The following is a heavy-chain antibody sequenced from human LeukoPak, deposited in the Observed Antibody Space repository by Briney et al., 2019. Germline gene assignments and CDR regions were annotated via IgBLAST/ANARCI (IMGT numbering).Heavy chain of an antibody. CDR3: ARGPRYSYFDY. V-gene: IGHV4-59*01. J-gene: IGHJ4*02. D-gene: IGHD1-14*01. Sequence: SETLSLTCTVSGGSISNYYWSWIRQPPGKGREWIGYIYYSGSTNYNPSLKSRVTISVDTSKNQFSLKLSSVTAADTAVYYCARGPRYSYFDYWGQGTLVTVSS. CDR2: IYYSGST. CDR1: GGSISNYY.